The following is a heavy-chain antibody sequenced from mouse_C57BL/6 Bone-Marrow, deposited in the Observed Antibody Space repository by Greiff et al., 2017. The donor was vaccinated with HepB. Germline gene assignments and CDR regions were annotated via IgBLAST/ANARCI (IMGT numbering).Heavy chain of an antibody. CDR1: GFSLTSYG. V-gene: IGHV2-6*03. J-gene: IGHJ3*01. D-gene: IGHD3-2*02. CDR3: ARPLGSSGYEGFAY. CDR2: IWSDGST. Sequence: VMLVESGPGLVAPSQSLSITCTVSGFSLTSYGVHWVRQPPGKGLEWLVVIWSDGSTTYNSALKSRLSISKDNSKSQVFLKMNRLQTDDTAMYYCARPLGSSGYEGFAYWGQGTLVTVSA.